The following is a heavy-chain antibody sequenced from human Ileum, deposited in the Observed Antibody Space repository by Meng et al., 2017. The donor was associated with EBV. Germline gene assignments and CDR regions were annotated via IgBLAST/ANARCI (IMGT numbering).Heavy chain of an antibody. Sequence: EVLLVGSGGVLVQPGGSLRLSCAASGFTFSSYVMHWVRQAPGKGLVWVSRISHDGSNTMYADSVKGRFTVSRDNAKNTLYVQMNNLRAEDTAVYYCTTDTRFRIDSWGQGTLVTVSS. CDR3: TTDTRFRIDS. CDR1: GFTFSSYV. V-gene: IGHV3-74*03. D-gene: IGHD2-21*01. CDR2: ISHDGSNT. J-gene: IGHJ4*02.